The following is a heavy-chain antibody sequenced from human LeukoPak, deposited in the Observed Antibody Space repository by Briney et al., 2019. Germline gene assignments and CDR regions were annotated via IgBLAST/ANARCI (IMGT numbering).Heavy chain of an antibody. CDR1: GFTFSSYY. J-gene: IGHJ4*02. Sequence: PGRSLRLSCAASGFTFSSYYMNWVRQAPGKGLEWISTISSSSSYIYYADSVKGRFTIPRDNAKNSLYLQMSSLRAEDTGVYYCARGAIAAAGILDYWGQGTLVTVSS. CDR3: ARGAIAAAGILDY. D-gene: IGHD6-13*01. V-gene: IGHV3-21*01. CDR2: ISSSSSYI.